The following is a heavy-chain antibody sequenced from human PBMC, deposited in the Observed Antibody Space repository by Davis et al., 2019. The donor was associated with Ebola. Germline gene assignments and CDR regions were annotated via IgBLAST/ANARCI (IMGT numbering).Heavy chain of an antibody. J-gene: IGHJ6*03. V-gene: IGHV4-39*07. CDR1: GGSISSSSYY. CDR3: ARQHYYYYYMDV. Sequence: SETLSLTCTVSGGSISSSSYYWGWIRQPPGKGLEWIGSIYYSGSTYYNPSLKSRVTISVDTSKIQFSLKLSSVTAADTAVYYCARQHYYYYYMDVWGKGTTVTVSS. CDR2: IYYSGST.